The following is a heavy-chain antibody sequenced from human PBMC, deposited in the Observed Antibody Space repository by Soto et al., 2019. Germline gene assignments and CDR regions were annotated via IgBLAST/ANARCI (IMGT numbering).Heavy chain of an antibody. Sequence: PGGSLRLSCAASGFTFDDYAMHWVRQAPGNGLEWVSGISWNSGSIGYADSVKGRFTISRDNAKNSLYLQMNSLRAEDTALYYCAKSCAITEEQVADAFDIWGQGTMVTVSS. CDR3: AKSCAITEEQVADAFDI. J-gene: IGHJ3*02. CDR2: ISWNSGSI. V-gene: IGHV3-9*01. CDR1: GFTFDDYA. D-gene: IGHD7-27*01.